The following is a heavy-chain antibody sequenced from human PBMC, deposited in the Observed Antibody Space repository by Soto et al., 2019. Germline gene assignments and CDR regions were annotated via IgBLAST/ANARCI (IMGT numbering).Heavy chain of an antibody. J-gene: IGHJ5*02. Sequence: QLQLQESGSGLVKPSQTLSLTCAVSGGSISSGGYSWSWIRQPPGKGLEWIGYIYHSGSTYYNPSLKSRVTISVDRSKNQFSLKLSSVTAADTAVYYCARATNYDFWSGPTGNWFDPWGQGTLVTVSS. CDR1: GGSISSGGYS. V-gene: IGHV4-30-2*01. CDR2: IYHSGST. CDR3: ARATNYDFWSGPTGNWFDP. D-gene: IGHD3-3*01.